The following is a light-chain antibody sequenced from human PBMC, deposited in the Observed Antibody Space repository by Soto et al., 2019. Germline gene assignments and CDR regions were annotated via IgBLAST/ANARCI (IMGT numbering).Light chain of an antibody. V-gene: IGKV3-11*01. CDR3: QQRSNWPRT. J-gene: IGKJ1*01. CDR2: GAS. Sequence: EIVLTQSPATLSLSPVERATLSCRASQSVSSYLAWYQQKPGQAPRLLIYGASTRATGIPARFSGSGSGTEFTLTISSLEPEDFAVYYCQQRSNWPRTFGQGTKVDIK. CDR1: QSVSSY.